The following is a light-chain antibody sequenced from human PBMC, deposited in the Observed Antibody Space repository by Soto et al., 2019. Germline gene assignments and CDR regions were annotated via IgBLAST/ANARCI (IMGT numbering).Light chain of an antibody. CDR3: QQRSNCPLT. CDR1: QSVSSY. V-gene: IGKV3-11*01. CDR2: DAS. Sequence: EIVLTQSPATLSLSPGERATLSCRASQSVSSYLAWYQQKPGQAPRLRIYDASNRATGIPARFSGSGSGTDFTLTISSLEPEDFAVYYCQQRSNCPLTFGGGTKVEIK. J-gene: IGKJ4*01.